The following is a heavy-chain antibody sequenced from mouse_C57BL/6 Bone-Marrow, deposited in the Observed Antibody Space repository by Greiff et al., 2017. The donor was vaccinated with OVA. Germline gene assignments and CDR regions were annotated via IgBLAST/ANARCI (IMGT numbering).Heavy chain of an antibody. CDR2: IYPGDGDT. CDR1: GYAFSSSW. D-gene: IGHD2-4*01. J-gene: IGHJ4*01. CDR3: ADRLRRRYCAMDY. Sequence: VQLQQSGPELVKPGASVKISCKASGYAFSSSWMNWVKQRPGKGLEWIGRIYPGDGDTNYNGKFKGKATLTADKSSSTAYMQLSSLTSEDSAVYFCADRLRRRYCAMDYWGQGTSVTVS. V-gene: IGHV1-82*01.